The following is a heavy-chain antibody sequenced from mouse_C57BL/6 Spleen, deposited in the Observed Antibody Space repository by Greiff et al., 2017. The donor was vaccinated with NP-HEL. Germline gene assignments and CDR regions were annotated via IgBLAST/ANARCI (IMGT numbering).Heavy chain of an antibody. Sequence: EVQLVESGPGLVKPSQTVFLTCTVTGISITTGNYRWSWIRQFPGNKLEWIGYIYYSGTITYNPSLTSRTTITRDTPKNQFFLEMNSLTAEDTATYYCARGPRYYGSSYNAYWGQGTLVTVSA. CDR3: ARGPRYYGSSYNAY. V-gene: IGHV3-5*01. D-gene: IGHD1-1*01. J-gene: IGHJ3*01. CDR1: GISITTGNYR. CDR2: IYYSGTI.